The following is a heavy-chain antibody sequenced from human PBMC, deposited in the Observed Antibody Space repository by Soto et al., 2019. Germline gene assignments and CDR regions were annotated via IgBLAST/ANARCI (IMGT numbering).Heavy chain of an antibody. J-gene: IGHJ6*02. CDR2: IWYDGSNK. Sequence: QVQLVESGGGVVQPGRSLRLSCAASGFTFSSYGMHWVRQAPGKGLEWVAVIWYDGSNKYYADSVKGRFTISRDNSKNTLYLQMNSLRAEDTAVYYCARALARIAAANYGMDVWGQGTTVTVSS. V-gene: IGHV3-33*01. CDR1: GFTFSSYG. CDR3: ARALARIAAANYGMDV. D-gene: IGHD6-13*01.